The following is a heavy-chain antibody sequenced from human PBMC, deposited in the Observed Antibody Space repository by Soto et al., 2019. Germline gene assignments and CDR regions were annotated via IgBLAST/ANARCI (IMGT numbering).Heavy chain of an antibody. Sequence: QVQLVESGGGVVQPGRSLRLSCAASGFTFSSYGMHWVRQAPGKGLEWVAVISCDGSNKYYAASVKCRFTIARDNYKNTRYLQMSSLRAEDTAVYYCVKDGSSGWPYYYGLDVWGQGASVTVSS. V-gene: IGHV3-30*18. J-gene: IGHJ6*02. CDR2: ISCDGSNK. CDR1: GFTFSSYG. D-gene: IGHD6-19*01. CDR3: VKDGSSGWPYYYGLDV.